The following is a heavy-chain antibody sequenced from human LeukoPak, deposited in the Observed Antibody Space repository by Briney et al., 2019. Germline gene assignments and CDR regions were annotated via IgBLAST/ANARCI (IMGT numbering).Heavy chain of an antibody. D-gene: IGHD3-9*01. Sequence: ASVKVSCKASGYTFTGYYMHWVRQAPGKGLEWMGGFDPEDGETIYAQKFQGRVTMTEDTSTDTAYMELSSLRSEDTAVYYCATTPLYYDILTGVAFDYWGQGTLVTVSS. CDR3: ATTPLYYDILTGVAFDY. J-gene: IGHJ4*02. CDR1: GYTFTGYY. CDR2: FDPEDGET. V-gene: IGHV1-24*01.